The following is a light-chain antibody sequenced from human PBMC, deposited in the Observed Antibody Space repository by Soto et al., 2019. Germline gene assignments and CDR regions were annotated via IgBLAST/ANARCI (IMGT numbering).Light chain of an antibody. CDR3: QSYDGSNPDAV. CDR2: EDT. CDR1: SGSIATNY. Sequence: NFMLTQPHSVSESPGKTVTISCTGSSGSIATNYVQWYQQRPGSAPTTVIYEDTQRPSGVPERFSGSIDSSSNSASLTISGLKTEDEADYYCQSYDGSNPDAVFGGGTKLTVL. J-gene: IGLJ2*01. V-gene: IGLV6-57*02.